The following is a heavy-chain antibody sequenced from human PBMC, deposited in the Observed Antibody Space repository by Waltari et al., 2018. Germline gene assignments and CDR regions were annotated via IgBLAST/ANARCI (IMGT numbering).Heavy chain of an antibody. CDR1: GFTVRSTY. CDR3: ARLPSGDY. J-gene: IGHJ4*02. Sequence: EVQLVESGGGLIQPGGSLRLSCAAYGFTVRSTYMSWVRQAPGKGLEWVAVIYSGGSTYYAGSVEGRFTISRDNSKNTLHLQMNSLRVEDTAVYYCARLPSGDYWGQGTLVTVSS. CDR2: IYSGGST. V-gene: IGHV3-53*01.